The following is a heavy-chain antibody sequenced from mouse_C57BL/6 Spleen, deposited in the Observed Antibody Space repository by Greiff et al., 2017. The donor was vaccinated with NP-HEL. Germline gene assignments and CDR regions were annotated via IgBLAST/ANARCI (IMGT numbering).Heavy chain of an antibody. CDR1: GYTFTDYN. D-gene: IGHD2-5*01. Sequence: EVQLQQSGPEQVKPGASVKMSCKASGYTFTDYNMHWVKQSHGKSLEWIGYINPNNGGTSYNQKFKGKATLTVNKSSSTAYMELRSLTSEDSAVYYCARTPPYSNFIAYWGQGTLVTVSA. CDR3: ARTPPYSNFIAY. J-gene: IGHJ3*01. V-gene: IGHV1-22*01. CDR2: INPNNGGT.